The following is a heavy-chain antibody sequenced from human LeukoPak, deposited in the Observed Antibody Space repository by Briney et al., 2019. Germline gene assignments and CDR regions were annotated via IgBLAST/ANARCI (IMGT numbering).Heavy chain of an antibody. Sequence: SETLSLTCAVSAYSISSGYYWGWIRQPPEKGLEWIASIYHSGITYYNPSLKSRVIISVDTSKNHFSLKVSSVTAADSAVYYCARQYTSGSGYYFDYWGQGALVSVSS. CDR1: AYSISSGYY. J-gene: IGHJ4*02. CDR3: ARQYTSGSGYYFDY. D-gene: IGHD6-25*01. V-gene: IGHV4-38-2*01. CDR2: IYHSGIT.